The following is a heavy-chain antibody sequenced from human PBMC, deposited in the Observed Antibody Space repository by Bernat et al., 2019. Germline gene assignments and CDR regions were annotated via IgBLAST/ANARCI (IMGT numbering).Heavy chain of an antibody. J-gene: IGHJ4*02. V-gene: IGHV4-34*01. CDR1: GGSFSGYY. CDR3: ARVGRRAVVGY. CDR2: INHSGST. D-gene: IGHD2-15*01. Sequence: QVQLQQWGAGLLKPSETLSLTCAVYGGSFSGYYWSWIRQPPGKGLEWIGEINHSGSTNYNPSLKGRVTISVDTSKNQFSLTLSSVTAADTAVYYCARVGRRAVVGYWGQGTLVTVSS.